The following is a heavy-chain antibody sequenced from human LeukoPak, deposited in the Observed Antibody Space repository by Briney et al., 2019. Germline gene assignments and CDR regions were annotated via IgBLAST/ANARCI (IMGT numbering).Heavy chain of an antibody. V-gene: IGHV4-39*01. Sequence: SETLSLTCTVSGGSVSSSTYYWGWIRQPPGKGLEWVGNIYYTGSTYSNPSLRSRVTMSVDTSKNQFSLKMSSVTAADTAVYYCARLSKGRYFDYIFDYWGQGALVTVSS. J-gene: IGHJ4*02. CDR1: GGSVSSSTYY. D-gene: IGHD3-9*01. CDR2: IYYTGST. CDR3: ARLSKGRYFDYIFDY.